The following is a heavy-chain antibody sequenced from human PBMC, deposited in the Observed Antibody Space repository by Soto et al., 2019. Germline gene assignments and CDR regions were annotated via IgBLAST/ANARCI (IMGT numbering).Heavy chain of an antibody. Sequence: SETLSLTCTVSGGSISSGDYYWSWIRQPPGKGLEWIGYIYYSGGTYYNPSLKSRVTISVDTSKNQFSLKLTSGTAAETAVYYCVRTARQGAVAPHWFDRWGQGTQVTVSS. D-gene: IGHD2-21*02. CDR3: VRTARQGAVAPHWFDR. CDR1: GGSISSGDYY. J-gene: IGHJ5*02. V-gene: IGHV4-30-4*01. CDR2: IYYSGGT.